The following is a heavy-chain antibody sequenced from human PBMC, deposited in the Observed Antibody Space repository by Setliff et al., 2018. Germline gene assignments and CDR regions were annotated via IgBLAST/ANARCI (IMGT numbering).Heavy chain of an antibody. J-gene: IGHJ6*03. CDR2: VYTTGST. CDR3: ARVRITPYCMDV. Sequence: PSETLSLTCTVSGGSMGSYYWTWIRQSAGKGLEWIGHVYTTGSTAFNPSLNSRVTMSLDKSKNQFSLKLYSVTAADTAVYFCARVRITPYCMDVWGKGTTVTVSS. D-gene: IGHD3-10*01. CDR1: GGSMGSYY. V-gene: IGHV4-4*07.